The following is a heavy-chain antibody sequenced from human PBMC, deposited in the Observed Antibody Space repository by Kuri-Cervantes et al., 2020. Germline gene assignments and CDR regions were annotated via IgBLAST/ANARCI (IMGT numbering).Heavy chain of an antibody. CDR2: IFGGGST. CDR1: GFTVTSNY. J-gene: IGHJ4*02. D-gene: IGHD6-19*01. V-gene: IGHV3-66*04. Sequence: GGSLRLSCAASGFTVTSNYMSWVRQAPGKGLEWVSVIFGGGSTYYADSVKGRFTISRDNSKNTLYLQMNNLRAEDTAVYYCARQEKQWLVLVDYWGQGTLVTVSS. CDR3: ARQEKQWLVLVDY.